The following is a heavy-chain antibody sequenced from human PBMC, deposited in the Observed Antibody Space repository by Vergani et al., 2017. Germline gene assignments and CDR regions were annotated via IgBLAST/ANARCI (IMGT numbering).Heavy chain of an antibody. CDR3: AKDHVVVTASLIDY. CDR1: GFTFSSYG. V-gene: IGHV3-30*18. CDR2: ISYDGSNK. D-gene: IGHD2-21*02. J-gene: IGHJ4*02. Sequence: QVQLVESGGGVVQPGRSLRLSCAASGFTFSSYGMHWVRQAPGKGLEWVAVISYDGSNKYYADSVKGRFTISRDNSKNTLYLQMNSLRAEDTAVYYCAKDHVVVTASLIDYWGQGTLVTVSS.